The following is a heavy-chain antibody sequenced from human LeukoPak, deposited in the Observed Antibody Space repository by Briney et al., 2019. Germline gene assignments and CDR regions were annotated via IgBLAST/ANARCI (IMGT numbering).Heavy chain of an antibody. CDR2: IIPIFGTA. V-gene: IGHV1-69*01. CDR3: ARDQYRARYSSGWYAIGGFDY. CDR1: GGTFSSYA. Sequence: ASVKVSCKASGGTFSSYAISWVRQAPGQGLEWMGGIIPIFGTANYAQQFQGRVTITADESTSTAYMELSSLRSEDTAVYYCARDQYRARYSSGWYAIGGFDYWGQGTLVTVSS. J-gene: IGHJ4*02. D-gene: IGHD6-19*01.